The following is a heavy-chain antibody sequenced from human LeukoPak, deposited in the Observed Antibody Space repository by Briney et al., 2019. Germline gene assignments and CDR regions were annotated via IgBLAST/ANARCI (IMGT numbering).Heavy chain of an antibody. CDR3: ARVSSTYYYYMDV. V-gene: IGHV1-8*01. CDR1: GYTCTSYD. Sequence: ASVKVSCKASGYTCTSYDINWVRQAPGQGLEWVGWMNPNSGDTGYTQKVQGRVTFTRNTSTSTAYMELWSLRLEDTAVYYCARVSSTYYYYMDVWGKGTTVTVSS. CDR2: MNPNSGDT. J-gene: IGHJ6*03. D-gene: IGHD2/OR15-2a*01.